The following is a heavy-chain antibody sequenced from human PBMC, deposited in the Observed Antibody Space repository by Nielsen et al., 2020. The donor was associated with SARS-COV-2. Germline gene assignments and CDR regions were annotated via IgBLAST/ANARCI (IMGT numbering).Heavy chain of an antibody. CDR1: GGSISSYY. Sequence: GSLRLSCTVSGGSISSYYWGWIRQPPGKGLEWIGNMYYSGNTNYNPSLKSRVTISVDTSKNQLSLKLSSVTAADTAVYYCARGTTHDYFDYWGQGTLVTVSS. J-gene: IGHJ4*02. CDR3: ARGTTHDYFDY. CDR2: MYYSGNT. D-gene: IGHD4-17*01. V-gene: IGHV4-59*01.